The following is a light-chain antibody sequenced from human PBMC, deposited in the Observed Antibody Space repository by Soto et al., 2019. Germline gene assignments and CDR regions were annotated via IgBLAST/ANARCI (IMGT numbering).Light chain of an antibody. V-gene: IGKV1-39*01. CDR3: QQSYSTPLT. Sequence: IQMTHSPSSLSASLGDRVTITCEASQDISNYLNWYQQKPGKAPKLLIYAASSLQSGVPSRFSGSGSGTDFTLTISSLQPEDFATYYCQQSYSTPLTFGGGTKVDIK. J-gene: IGKJ4*01. CDR2: AAS. CDR1: QDISNY.